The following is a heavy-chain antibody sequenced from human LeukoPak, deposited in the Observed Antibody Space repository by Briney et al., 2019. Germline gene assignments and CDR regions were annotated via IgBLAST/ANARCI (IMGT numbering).Heavy chain of an antibody. CDR1: GYTFTVYY. V-gene: IGHV1-2*02. CDR3: AREFGGSSAGYFDY. Sequence: ATVRVSSEASGYTFTVYYMHWGRRAPGHGGEGMGWINTNSGGTKYTKKLQGRVTMTRDTSISTAYMELSRLRSDDTAVYYCAREFGGSSAGYFDYWGQGTLVTVSS. D-gene: IGHD2-15*01. J-gene: IGHJ4*02. CDR2: INTNSGGT.